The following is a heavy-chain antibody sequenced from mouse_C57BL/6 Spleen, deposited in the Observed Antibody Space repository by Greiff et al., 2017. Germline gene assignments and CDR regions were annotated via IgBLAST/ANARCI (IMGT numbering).Heavy chain of an antibody. CDR3: TRGRTEFAY. J-gene: IGHJ3*01. CDR2: IDPETGGT. Sequence: VQLQQSGAELVRPGASVTLSCKASGYTFTDYEMHWVKQTPVHGLEWIGAIDPETGGTAYTQKFKGKAILTADKSSSTAYMELRSLTSADSAVYYCTRGRTEFAYWGQGTLVTVSA. CDR1: GYTFTDYE. V-gene: IGHV1-15*01. D-gene: IGHD4-1*01.